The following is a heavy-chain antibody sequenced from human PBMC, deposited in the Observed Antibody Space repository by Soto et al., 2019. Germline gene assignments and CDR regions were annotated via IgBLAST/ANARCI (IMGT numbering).Heavy chain of an antibody. CDR3: AKDPFYDFWSGYYIRENWFDP. CDR1: GFTFSSYA. Sequence: GGSLRLSCAASGFTFSSYAMSWVRQAPGKGLEWVSAISGSGGSTYYADSVKGRFTISRDNSKNTLYLQMNSLRAEDSAVYYCAKDPFYDFWSGYYIRENWFDPWGQGTLVTVSS. CDR2: ISGSGGST. D-gene: IGHD3-3*01. V-gene: IGHV3-23*01. J-gene: IGHJ5*02.